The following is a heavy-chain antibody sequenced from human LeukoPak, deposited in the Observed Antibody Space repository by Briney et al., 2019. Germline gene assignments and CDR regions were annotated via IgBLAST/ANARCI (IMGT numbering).Heavy chain of an antibody. CDR1: GYTFTAYY. J-gene: IGHJ4*02. D-gene: IGHD3-22*01. Sequence: ASVKVSCKASGYTFTAYYMHWVRQAPGQGLEWMGWINPNSGGTNYAQKFQGRVTMTRDTSISTAYMELSRLRSDDTAVFYCARDYYDSSGYGPFDYWGQGTLVTVSS. CDR2: INPNSGGT. CDR3: ARDYYDSSGYGPFDY. V-gene: IGHV1-2*02.